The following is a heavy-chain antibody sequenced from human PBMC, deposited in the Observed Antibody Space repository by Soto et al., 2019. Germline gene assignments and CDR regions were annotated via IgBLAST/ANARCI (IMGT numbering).Heavy chain of an antibody. CDR1: GYSFTSYL. J-gene: IGHJ4*02. CDR3: ARHTTSSTSFFSFDY. Sequence: GKSLKISCKGSGYSFTSYLISWVRQMPGKGLEWMGRIGPSDSYTNYSTSFQRYVTISADKSTSTAYLQCSSLKASDTAMYSCARHTTSSTSFFSFDYWGQGTLVTVSS. V-gene: IGHV5-10-1*01. CDR2: IGPSDSYT. D-gene: IGHD2-2*01.